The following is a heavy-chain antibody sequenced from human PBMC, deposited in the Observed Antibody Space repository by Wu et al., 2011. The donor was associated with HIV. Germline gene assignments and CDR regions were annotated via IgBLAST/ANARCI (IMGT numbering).Heavy chain of an antibody. J-gene: IGHJ4*02. CDR1: GYTFIAYY. V-gene: IGHV1-69*06. D-gene: IGHD6-25*01. CDR2: IIPIFGTA. CDR3: ARDTHRGASGRYDY. Sequence: QVQLVQSGAEVQKPGASVKVSCKVSGYTFIAYYIHWLRQAPGQGLEWLGWIIPIFGTANYAQKFQGRVTISADKSTSTAYIEVSSLRSEDTAVYFCARDTHRGASGRYDYWGQGTLITVSS.